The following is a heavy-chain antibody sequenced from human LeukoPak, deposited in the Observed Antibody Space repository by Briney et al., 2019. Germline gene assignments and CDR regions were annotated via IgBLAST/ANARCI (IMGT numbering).Heavy chain of an antibody. J-gene: IGHJ2*01. CDR3: AREADSYGFRGYFDL. V-gene: IGHV4-59*01. CDR1: GGSISNYY. CDR2: IYYSGST. D-gene: IGHD5-18*01. Sequence: PSETLSLTCTVSGGSISNYYWIWIRQPPGKGLEWLGYIYYSGSTSYDPSLKSRVTISVDTSKNQFSLKLSSVTAADTAVYYCAREADSYGFRGYFDLWGRGTLVTVSS.